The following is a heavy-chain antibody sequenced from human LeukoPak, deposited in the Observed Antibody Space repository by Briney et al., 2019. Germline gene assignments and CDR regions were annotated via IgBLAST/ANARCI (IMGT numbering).Heavy chain of an antibody. V-gene: IGHV3-9*01. CDR3: AKSRSGGNYGDFDY. Sequence: GGSLRLSCAASGFTFDDYAMHWVRQAPGKGLEWVSGITWNSGSIDYADSVKDRFTISRDNAKNSLYLQMNSLRAEDTALYYCAKSRSGGNYGDFDYWGQGTLVTVSS. J-gene: IGHJ4*02. CDR1: GFTFDDYA. D-gene: IGHD1-7*01. CDR2: ITWNSGSI.